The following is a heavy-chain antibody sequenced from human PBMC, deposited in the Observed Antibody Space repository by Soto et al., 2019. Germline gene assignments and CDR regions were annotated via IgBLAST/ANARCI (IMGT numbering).Heavy chain of an antibody. J-gene: IGHJ6*02. Sequence: SLTCTVSGGSVSSGSYYWSWIRQPPGKGLEWIGYIYYSGSTNYNPSLKSRVTISVDTSKNQFSLKLSSVTAADTAVYYCAREDNWNYNYGMDVWGQGTTVTVSS. D-gene: IGHD1-20*01. CDR2: IYYSGST. CDR1: GGSVSSGSYY. V-gene: IGHV4-61*01. CDR3: AREDNWNYNYGMDV.